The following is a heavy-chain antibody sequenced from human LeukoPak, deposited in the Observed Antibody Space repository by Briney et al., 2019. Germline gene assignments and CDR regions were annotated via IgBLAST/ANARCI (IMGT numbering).Heavy chain of an antibody. V-gene: IGHV3-30*03. CDR2: ISYDGSNK. Sequence: GGSLRLSCAASGFTFSSYGMHWVRQAPGKGLEWVAVISYDGSNKYYADSVKGRFTISRDNSKNTLYLQMNSLRAEDTAVYYCATDNWNRYVRTYYYYYYMDVWGKGTTVTVSS. CDR1: GFTFSSYG. D-gene: IGHD1-20*01. J-gene: IGHJ6*03. CDR3: ATDNWNRYVRTYYYYYYMDV.